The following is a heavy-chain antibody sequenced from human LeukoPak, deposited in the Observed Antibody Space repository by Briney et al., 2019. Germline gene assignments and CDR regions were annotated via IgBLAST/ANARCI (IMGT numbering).Heavy chain of an antibody. D-gene: IGHD3-3*01. CDR3: TTDGLWSGYIYYYYMDV. CDR2: IKSKNDGGTT. J-gene: IGHJ6*03. V-gene: IGHV3-15*01. Sequence: PGGSLRLSCAASGFTFSNAWMTWVRQAPGKGLEWVGLIKSKNDGGTTDYAATVKGRFTISRDDSKNTLYLQMNSLKTEDTAVYYCTTDGLWSGYIYYYYMDVWDKGTTVTVSS. CDR1: GFTFSNAW.